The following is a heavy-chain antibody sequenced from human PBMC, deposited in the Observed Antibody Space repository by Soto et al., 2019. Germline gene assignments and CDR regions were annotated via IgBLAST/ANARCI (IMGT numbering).Heavy chain of an antibody. CDR3: TGGGDPYKPGH. CDR2: IHYSGST. CDR1: GGSVNIGTDY. Sequence: PSETLSLTCTVPGGSVNIGTDYWSWIRQPPGKGLEWIGFIHYSGSTNYNPSLKGRVTMSVDTSKNQFSLKLTSVNTADTAIYYCTGGGDPYKPGHWGQGTLVTVSS. V-gene: IGHV4-61*01. D-gene: IGHD2-21*01. J-gene: IGHJ4*02.